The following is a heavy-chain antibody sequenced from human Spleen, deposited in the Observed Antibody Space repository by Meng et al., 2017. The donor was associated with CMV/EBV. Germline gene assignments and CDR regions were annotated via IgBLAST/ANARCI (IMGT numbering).Heavy chain of an antibody. J-gene: IGHJ6*02. CDR3: ASNAGLRYFDWLPEHLYYYGMDV. CDR2: MNPNSGNT. D-gene: IGHD3-9*01. CDR1: GYTFTSYD. V-gene: IGHV1-8*01. Sequence: ASVKVSCKASGYTFTSYDINWVRQATGQGLEWMGWMNPNSGNTGYAQKFQGGVTMTRNTSISTAYMELSSLRSEDTAVYYCASNAGLRYFDWLPEHLYYYGMDVWGQGTTVTVSS.